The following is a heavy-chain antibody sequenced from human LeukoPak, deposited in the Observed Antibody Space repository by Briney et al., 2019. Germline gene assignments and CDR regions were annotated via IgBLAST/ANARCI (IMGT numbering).Heavy chain of an antibody. V-gene: IGHV3-11*04. D-gene: IGHD5-18*01. CDR3: ARNQQSSGYSSD. J-gene: IGHJ4*02. Sequence: GGSLRLSCAASGFTFSDYYMSWIRQAPGKGLEWVSYISSGGSTIYYADSVKGRFTISRDNAKNSLYLQMNSLRAEDTAVYYGARNQQSSGYSSDWALGTLVTVSS. CDR2: ISSGGSTI. CDR1: GFTFSDYY.